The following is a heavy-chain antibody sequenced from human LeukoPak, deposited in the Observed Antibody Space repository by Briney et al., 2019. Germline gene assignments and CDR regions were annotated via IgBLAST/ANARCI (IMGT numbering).Heavy chain of an antibody. J-gene: IGHJ4*02. CDR3: AASPDYYDSSGYSYYFDY. V-gene: IGHV1-58*01. Sequence: ASVTVSYTASGFTFTSSAVQWVRQARGQRLEWIGWIVVGSGNTNYAQKFQERVTITRDMSTSTAYMELSSLRSEDTAVYYCAASPDYYDSSGYSYYFDYWGQGTLVTVSS. CDR1: GFTFTSSA. CDR2: IVVGSGNT. D-gene: IGHD3-22*01.